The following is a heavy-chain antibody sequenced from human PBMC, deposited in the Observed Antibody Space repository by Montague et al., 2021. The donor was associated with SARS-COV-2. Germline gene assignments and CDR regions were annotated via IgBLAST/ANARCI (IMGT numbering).Heavy chain of an antibody. V-gene: IGHV4-59*01. CDR2: IYYSGST. Sequence: ETLSLTCTVSGGSISSYYWSWIRQPPGRGLGWIGYIYYSGSTNYNPSLKSRVTISVDTSKNQFSLKLSSVTAADTAVYYCARVFPRWLQFDPYFDYWGQGALVTVSS. CDR1: GGSISSYY. D-gene: IGHD5-24*01. CDR3: ARVFPRWLQFDPYFDY. J-gene: IGHJ4*02.